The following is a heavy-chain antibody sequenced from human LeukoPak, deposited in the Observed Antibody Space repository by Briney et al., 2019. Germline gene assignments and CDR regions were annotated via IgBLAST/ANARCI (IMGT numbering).Heavy chain of an antibody. J-gene: IGHJ4*02. CDR3: PRAAATHFYYFDY. CDR1: GFTFSSYA. V-gene: IGHV3-30-3*01. Sequence: GRSLRLSCAASGFTFSSYAMHWVRQAPGKGLEWVAVISYDGSNKYYADSVKGRFTISRDNSKNTLYLQMNSLRAEDTAVYYCPRAAATHFYYFDYWGQGTLVTVSS. D-gene: IGHD2-15*01. CDR2: ISYDGSNK.